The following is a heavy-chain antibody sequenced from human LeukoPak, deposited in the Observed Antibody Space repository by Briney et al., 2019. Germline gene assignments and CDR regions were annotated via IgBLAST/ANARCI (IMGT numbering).Heavy chain of an antibody. J-gene: IGHJ4*02. D-gene: IGHD2-2*01. V-gene: IGHV1-69*04. CDR2: IIPILGIA. CDR3: ASMRGHRNFDY. Sequence: GASVMVSCKASGGTFSSYAISWVRQAPGQGLEWMGRIIPILGIANYAQKFQGRVTITADKSTSTAYMELSSLRSEDTAVYYCASMRGHRNFDYWGQGTLVTVSS. CDR1: GGTFSSYA.